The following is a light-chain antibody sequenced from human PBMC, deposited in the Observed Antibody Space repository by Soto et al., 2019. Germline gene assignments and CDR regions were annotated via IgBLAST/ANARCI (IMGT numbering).Light chain of an antibody. Sequence: QSVLTQPPSVSGAPGQRVTISCTGSSSNIGAGNDVQWYQHLPGTAPKLLIYINSNRPSGVPDRFSGSRSGTSASLAITGLQAEYEADYYCHSYEISLSGPYVFGTGTKDTVL. CDR2: INS. V-gene: IGLV1-40*01. CDR1: SSNIGAGND. J-gene: IGLJ1*01. CDR3: HSYEISLSGPYV.